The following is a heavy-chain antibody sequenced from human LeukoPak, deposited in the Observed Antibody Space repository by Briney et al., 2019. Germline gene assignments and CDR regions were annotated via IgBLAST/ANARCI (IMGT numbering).Heavy chain of an antibody. Sequence: GGSLRLSCAASGFTFSSYAMSWVRQAPGKGLEWVSAISGSGGITYYADSVKGRFTISRHTSKNTLYLQMNSLRAEDTAVYYCAKEFRFYYGSGRYYNVGAFDIWGQGTMVTVSS. CDR2: ISGSGGIT. J-gene: IGHJ3*02. CDR1: GFTFSSYA. V-gene: IGHV3-23*01. D-gene: IGHD3-10*01. CDR3: AKEFRFYYGSGRYYNVGAFDI.